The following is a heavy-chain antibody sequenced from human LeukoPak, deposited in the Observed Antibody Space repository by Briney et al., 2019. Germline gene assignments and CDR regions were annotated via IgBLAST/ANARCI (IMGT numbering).Heavy chain of an antibody. CDR3: AHRQRSYDSSGYYLEPDSQPWNY. Sequence: SGPTLVNPTQTLTLTCTFSGFSLSTSGVGVGWIRQPPGKALEWLALIYWYDDKRYSPSLKSRLTITKDTSKNQVVLTMTNMDPVDTATYYCAHRQRSYDSSGYYLEPDSQPWNYWGQGTLVTVSS. V-gene: IGHV2-5*01. CDR2: IYWYDDK. CDR1: GFSLSTSGVG. D-gene: IGHD3-22*01. J-gene: IGHJ4*02.